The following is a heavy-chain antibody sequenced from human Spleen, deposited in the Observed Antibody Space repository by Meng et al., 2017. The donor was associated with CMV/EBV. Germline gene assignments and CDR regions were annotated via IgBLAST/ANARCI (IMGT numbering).Heavy chain of an antibody. CDR1: GFMFDEYA. CDR2: INRNSVII. V-gene: IGHV3-9*01. CDR3: ARDRLTDQSSTSLSNWFDP. J-gene: IGHJ5*02. D-gene: IGHD2-2*01. Sequence: SLKISCAVSGFMFDEYAMHWVRQVPGKGLEWISSINRNSVIIGYADSVKGRFTISRDNAKNSLYLQMNSLRAEDTAVYYCARDRLTDQSSTSLSNWFDPWGQGTLVTVSS.